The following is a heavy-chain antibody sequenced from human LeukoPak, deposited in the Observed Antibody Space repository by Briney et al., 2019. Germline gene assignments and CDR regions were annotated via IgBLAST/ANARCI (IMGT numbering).Heavy chain of an antibody. D-gene: IGHD2-2*02. CDR1: GFTFSSYG. CDR3: AKVLGKYQMLYGSMDV. CDR2: IRYDGSNK. Sequence: GGSLRLSCAASGFTFSSYGMHWVRQAPGKGLEWVAFIRYDGSNKDYADSVKGRFTISRDNSKNTLLLQMNSLRAEDTAVYYCAKVLGKYQMLYGSMDVWGKGTTVTVSS. V-gene: IGHV3-30*02. J-gene: IGHJ6*03.